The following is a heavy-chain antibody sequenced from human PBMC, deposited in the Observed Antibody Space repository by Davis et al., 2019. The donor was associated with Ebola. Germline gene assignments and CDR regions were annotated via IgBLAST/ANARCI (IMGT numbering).Heavy chain of an antibody. J-gene: IGHJ6*03. CDR1: GFTFSSYS. D-gene: IGHD5-24*01. CDR2: INHSGST. V-gene: IGHV4-34*01. Sequence: ESLKISCAASGFTFSSYSMNWVRQAPGKGLEWIGEINHSGSTNYNPSLKSRVTISVDTSKNQFSLKVSSVTAADTAVYYCARDASRLIDGYIYYYMEVWGKGTTVTVS. CDR3: ARDASRLIDGYIYYYMEV.